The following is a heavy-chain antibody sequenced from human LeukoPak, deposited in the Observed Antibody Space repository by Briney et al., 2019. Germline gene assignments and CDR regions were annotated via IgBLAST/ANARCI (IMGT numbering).Heavy chain of an antibody. J-gene: IGHJ4*02. Sequence: GGSLRLSCAASGFTFSSYGMHWVRQASGKGLEWVAVISYDGSNKYYADSVKGRFTISRDNSKNTLYLQMNSLRAEDTAVYYCAKGHDSSGFDYWGQGTLVTVSS. CDR2: ISYDGSNK. V-gene: IGHV3-30*18. CDR1: GFTFSSYG. CDR3: AKGHDSSGFDY. D-gene: IGHD3-22*01.